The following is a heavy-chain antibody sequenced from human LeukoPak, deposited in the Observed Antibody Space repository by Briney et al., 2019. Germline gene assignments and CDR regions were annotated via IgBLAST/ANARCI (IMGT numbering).Heavy chain of an antibody. CDR2: FYSGGNT. D-gene: IGHD2-2*01. V-gene: IGHV3-53*01. CDR1: GFTVSSNY. CDR3: ARGARRICSGTSRPFDP. Sequence: PGGSLRLSCAASGFTVSSNYMSWVRQAPGKGLEWVSVFYSGGNTYYADSVKGRFTISRDNSKNTLYLQMNSLRAEDTAVYYCARGARRICSGTSRPFDPWGQGTRVTVSS. J-gene: IGHJ5*02.